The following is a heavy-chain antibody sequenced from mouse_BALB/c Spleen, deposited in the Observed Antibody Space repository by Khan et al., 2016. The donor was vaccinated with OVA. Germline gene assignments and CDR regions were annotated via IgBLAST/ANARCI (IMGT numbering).Heavy chain of an antibody. J-gene: IGHJ2*01. V-gene: IGHV5-17*02. Sequence: EVQLVESGGGLVQPGGSRKLSCAASGFTFSGFGMHWVRQAPEKGLEWVAYISSGSSTIYYADKVKGRFTISRDNPKNTLFLQMASLRSEDTAMYYCARTGYDYFDYWGQGTTLTVAS. D-gene: IGHD2-2*01. CDR2: ISSGSSTI. CDR1: GFTFSGFG. CDR3: ARTGYDYFDY.